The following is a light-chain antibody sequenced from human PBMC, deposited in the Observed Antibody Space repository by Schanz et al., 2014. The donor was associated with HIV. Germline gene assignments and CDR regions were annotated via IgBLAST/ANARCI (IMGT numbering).Light chain of an antibody. CDR1: QDIGND. CDR2: AAS. V-gene: IGKV1-17*01. Sequence: DIQMTQSPSSQSASVGDRVTITCRARQDIGNDLGWYQQKPGQAPKRLIYAASKLQSGVPSRFIGSGSGTEFTLTISSLQPEDCATYYCLQYDDESYTFGQGTKLESK. CDR3: LQYDDESYT. J-gene: IGKJ2*01.